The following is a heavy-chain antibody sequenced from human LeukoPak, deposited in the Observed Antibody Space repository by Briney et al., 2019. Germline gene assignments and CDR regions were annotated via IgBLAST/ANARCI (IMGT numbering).Heavy chain of an antibody. D-gene: IGHD3-22*01. CDR2: INHSGST. CDR3: ATRAGQYYDSSGYYYYGMDV. V-gene: IGHV4-34*01. Sequence: PSETLSLTCAVYGGSFSGYYWSWLRQPPGKGLEWIGEINHSGSTNYNPSLKSRVTISVDTSKKQFSLKLSSVTAADTAVYYCATRAGQYYDSSGYYYYGMDVWGQGTTVTVSS. CDR1: GGSFSGYY. J-gene: IGHJ6*02.